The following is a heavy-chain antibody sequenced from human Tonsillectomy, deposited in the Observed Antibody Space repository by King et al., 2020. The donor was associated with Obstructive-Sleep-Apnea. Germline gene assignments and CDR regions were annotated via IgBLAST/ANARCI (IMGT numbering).Heavy chain of an antibody. D-gene: IGHD3-16*01. CDR2: INHSVRT. J-gene: IGHJ3*02. CDR3: ARAVYDYVWGSSPVIDAFDI. CDR1: GGSFSGYY. Sequence: VQLQQWGAGLLKPSETLSLTCAVYGGSFSGYYWSWIRQPPGKGLEWIGEINHSVRTNYNPSLKSRVTISVDSTKHQFSLKLSSVTAADTAVYYCARAVYDYVWGSSPVIDAFDIWGQGTMVTVSS. V-gene: IGHV4-34*01.